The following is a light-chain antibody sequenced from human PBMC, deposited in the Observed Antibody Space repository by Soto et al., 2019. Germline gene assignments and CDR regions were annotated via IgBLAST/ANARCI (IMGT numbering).Light chain of an antibody. J-gene: IGLJ3*02. V-gene: IGLV1-44*01. Sequence: QSALTQPPSLSGTPGQRVTISCSGSNSNIGRYSVNWYQHFPGTAPKILIYSDDERPSGVPDRFSCSKSGTSASLAISGLQSEDEAEYYCAAWDDNLNGPLFGGGTKLTVL. CDR1: NSNIGRYS. CDR3: AAWDDNLNGPL. CDR2: SDD.